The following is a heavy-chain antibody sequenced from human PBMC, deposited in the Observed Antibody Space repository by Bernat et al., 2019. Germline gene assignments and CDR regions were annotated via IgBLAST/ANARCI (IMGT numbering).Heavy chain of an antibody. CDR3: ARGIAVAATSYNWFDP. D-gene: IGHD6-19*01. Sequence: QVQLQESGPGLLKPSGTLSLTCAVSGGSISSSNWWSWVRQPPGKGLEWIGEIYHSGSFKYNPSLKSRVTISVDKSKNHFSLKLTSVTAADTAVYYCARGIAVAATSYNWFDPWGQGTLVTVSS. CDR2: IYHSGSF. CDR1: GGSISSSNW. J-gene: IGHJ5*02. V-gene: IGHV4-4*02.